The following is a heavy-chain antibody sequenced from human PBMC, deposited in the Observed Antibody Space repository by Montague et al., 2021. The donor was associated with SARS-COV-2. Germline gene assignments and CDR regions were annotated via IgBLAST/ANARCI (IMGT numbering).Heavy chain of an antibody. CDR1: GGSFSGYY. D-gene: IGHD3-10*01. CDR2: INQSGRT. Sequence: SETLSLTCAVYGGSFSGYYWSWIRQPPEKGLEWIGEINQSGRTNNNPSLKSRVIISVDTSKNQFSLKLSSVTAADTAVYYCAGRGGSVWGVTVSSELDYWGQGTLVIVSS. V-gene: IGHV4-34*01. J-gene: IGHJ4*02. CDR3: AGRGGSVWGVTVSSELDY.